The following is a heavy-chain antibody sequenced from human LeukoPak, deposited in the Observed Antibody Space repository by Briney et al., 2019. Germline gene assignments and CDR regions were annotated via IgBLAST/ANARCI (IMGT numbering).Heavy chain of an antibody. Sequence: GGSLRLSCAASGFNFSNAWMSGVGQAPGKGLEWVGRVKSKTDGGTTDHAAPVKGRFTISRDDSKTTLYLQMNSLQTQDPAVYYCTTHMGRYYYYGMAVRGQRTTVTASS. CDR3: TTHMGRYYYYGMAV. J-gene: IGHJ6*02. CDR1: GFNFSNAW. V-gene: IGHV3-15*01. D-gene: IGHD3-10*01. CDR2: VKSKTDGGTT.